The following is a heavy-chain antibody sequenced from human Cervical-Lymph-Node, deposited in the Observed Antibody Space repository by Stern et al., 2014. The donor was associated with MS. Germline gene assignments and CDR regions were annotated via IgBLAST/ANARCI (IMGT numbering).Heavy chain of an antibody. V-gene: IGHV1-3*04. D-gene: IGHD3-22*01. CDR2: IDSVTGNT. Sequence: QVQLVQSGAEVKKPGASVKVSCRTSGYTFTTYGIHWLRQAPGQRPEWMGWIDSVTGNTRYSQQFQGRLTITKDTSASTAYMVLSSLRSEDTAVYYCARGARYYYESSASHWGQGTPVTVSS. J-gene: IGHJ4*02. CDR3: ARGARYYYESSASH. CDR1: GYTFTTYG.